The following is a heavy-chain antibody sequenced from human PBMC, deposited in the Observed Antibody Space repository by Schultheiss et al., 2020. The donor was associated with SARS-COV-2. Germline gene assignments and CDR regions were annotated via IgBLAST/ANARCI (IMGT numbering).Heavy chain of an antibody. CDR3: AHSGRRDPRYYGVDV. V-gene: IGHV2-5*01. D-gene: IGHD1-26*01. J-gene: IGHJ6*02. CDR1: GFSLTTTGVG. Sequence: SGPTLVKPTQTLTLTCTFSGFSLTTTGVGVGWVRQPPGKALEWLALIYWNDDKRYSPSLKSRVTITKDTSKNQVVLTMTNMDPVDTATYYCAHSGRRDPRYYGVDVWGQGTTVTVSS. CDR2: IYWNDDK.